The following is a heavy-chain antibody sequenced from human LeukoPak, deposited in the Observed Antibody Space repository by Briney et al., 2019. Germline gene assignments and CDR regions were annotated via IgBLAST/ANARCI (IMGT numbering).Heavy chain of an antibody. J-gene: IGHJ4*02. CDR3: ARSLWE. V-gene: IGHV3-74*01. Sequence: VGSLRLSCAASGFIFRNDWTHGGRQAPGKGLVWVSHISNDGSTTGYADSVKGRFTISRDNAKSTVYLQMNSLRAEDTAVYYCARSLWEWGQGTLVTVSS. CDR1: GFIFRNDW. D-gene: IGHD1-26*01. CDR2: ISNDGSTT.